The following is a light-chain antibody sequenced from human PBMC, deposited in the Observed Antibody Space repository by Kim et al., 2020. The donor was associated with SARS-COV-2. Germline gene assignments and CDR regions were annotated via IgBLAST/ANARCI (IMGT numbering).Light chain of an antibody. CDR1: SSLVGNYNY. Sequence: QSALTQPASVSGSPGQSITISCTGTSSLVGNYNYVSWYQQHPDKAPKLIIYDVSYRPSGVSTRFSGSKSGNTASRTISGLQAADEADYYCTSYTGANTVVFGGGTQLTVL. J-gene: IGLJ2*01. CDR2: DVS. V-gene: IGLV2-14*03. CDR3: TSYTGANTVV.